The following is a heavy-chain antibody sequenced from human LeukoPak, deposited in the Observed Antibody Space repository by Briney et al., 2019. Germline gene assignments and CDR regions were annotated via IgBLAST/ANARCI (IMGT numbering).Heavy chain of an antibody. CDR2: INPNSGGT. Sequence: GASVTVSCKASGYTFTGYYMHWVRQAPGQGLEWMGWINPNSGGTNYAQKFQGRVTMTRDTSISTAYMELSRLRSDDTAVYYCARDKGSMVRGVIYASFDPWGQGTLVTVSS. CDR1: GYTFTGYY. V-gene: IGHV1-2*02. D-gene: IGHD3-10*01. CDR3: ARDKGSMVRGVIYASFDP. J-gene: IGHJ5*02.